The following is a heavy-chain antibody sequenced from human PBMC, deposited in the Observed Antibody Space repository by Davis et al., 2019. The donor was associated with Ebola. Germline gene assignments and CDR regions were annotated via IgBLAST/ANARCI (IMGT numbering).Heavy chain of an antibody. J-gene: IGHJ3*02. D-gene: IGHD6-13*01. V-gene: IGHV4-59*08. CDR2: FFDTDNT. CDR1: GVSIDHYY. Sequence: SETLSLTCTVSGVSIDHYYWGWIRKPPGKGLEWIGYFFDTDNTNNNPSLKNRVTISVDTAKNQFSLKLTSVTAADRAVYYCAGHGKAAPGGGAYDIWGQGTMVTVSS. CDR3: AGHGKAAPGGGAYDI.